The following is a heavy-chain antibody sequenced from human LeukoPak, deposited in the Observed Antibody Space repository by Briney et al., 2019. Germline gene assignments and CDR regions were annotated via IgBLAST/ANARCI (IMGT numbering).Heavy chain of an antibody. V-gene: IGHV3-7*01. Sequence: GGSLRLSCAASGFTFSSYWMSWVRQAPGKGLEWVANIKQDGSEKYYVDSVKGRFTISRDNAKNSLFLQMNSLRAEDTAVYYCARDEIAVAGVPPWDWGQGTLVTVSS. CDR3: ARDEIAVAGVPPWD. D-gene: IGHD6-19*01. CDR1: GFTFSSYW. J-gene: IGHJ4*02. CDR2: IKQDGSEK.